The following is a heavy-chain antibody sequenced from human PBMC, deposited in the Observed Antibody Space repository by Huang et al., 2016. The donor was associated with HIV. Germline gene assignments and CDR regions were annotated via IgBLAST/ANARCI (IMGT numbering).Heavy chain of an antibody. CDR3: ARGGGIQLWLLGYYYMDV. Sequence: QVQLVQSGAEVKKPGASVKVSCKASGYTFSSFGISWVRQAPGQGLEWVGWISVYNGNTKCAQKCQGRLTMTTDTSTSTAYMELRSLRSDDTAVYYCARGGGIQLWLLGYYYMDVWGNGTTVTVSS. J-gene: IGHJ6*03. V-gene: IGHV1-18*01. CDR2: ISVYNGNT. D-gene: IGHD5-18*01. CDR1: GYTFSSFG.